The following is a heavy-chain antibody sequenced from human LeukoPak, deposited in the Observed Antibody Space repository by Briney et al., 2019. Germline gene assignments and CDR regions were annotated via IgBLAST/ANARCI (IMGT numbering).Heavy chain of an antibody. D-gene: IGHD6-19*01. CDR3: ARLTALAGHRGAFDI. CDR1: GGSIGGHTFY. CDR2: IYYNGNT. J-gene: IGHJ3*02. V-gene: IGHV4-39*01. Sequence: SETLSLTCNVSGGSIGGHTFYWDWIRQPPGKGLEWIATIYYNGNTFYNPSLKSRVAISIDMSKSQFSLHLSSVTAADTAIYYCARLTALAGHRGAFDIWGPGSMVTVSS.